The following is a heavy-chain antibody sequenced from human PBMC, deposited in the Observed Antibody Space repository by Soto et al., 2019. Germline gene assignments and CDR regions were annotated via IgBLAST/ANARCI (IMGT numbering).Heavy chain of an antibody. Sequence: QVQLVQSGAEVKKPGASVKVSCKASGYTFTSYGISWVRQAPGQGLEWMGWISAYNGNTNYEKNVQGRATMTTDTSTSPADMELRSLRSDDTAVYYCARTYYGSDTYNWFDPWGQGTLVTVSS. V-gene: IGHV1-18*01. D-gene: IGHD3-10*01. CDR1: GYTFTSYG. J-gene: IGHJ5*02. CDR2: ISAYNGNT. CDR3: ARTYYGSDTYNWFDP.